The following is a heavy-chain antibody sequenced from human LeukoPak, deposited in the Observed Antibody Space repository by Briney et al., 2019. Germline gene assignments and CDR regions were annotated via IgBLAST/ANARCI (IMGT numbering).Heavy chain of an antibody. Sequence: GGSLRLSCVASGFSISDYWMSWVRQAPGKGLEYVANIKEDGTVRHYVDSVTGRFTISRDNAKNSLDLQMHSLIADDTAVYYCAKYIIGGHSDFDIWGRGTLVTVSS. V-gene: IGHV3-7*01. D-gene: IGHD2-15*01. J-gene: IGHJ4*02. CDR2: IKEDGTVR. CDR3: AKYIIGGHSDFDI. CDR1: GFSISDYW.